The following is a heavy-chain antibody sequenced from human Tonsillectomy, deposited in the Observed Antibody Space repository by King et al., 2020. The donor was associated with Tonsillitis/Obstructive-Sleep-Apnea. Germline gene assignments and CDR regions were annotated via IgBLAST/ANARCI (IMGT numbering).Heavy chain of an antibody. CDR2: IDPSDSNT. CDR1: GYSFTSYW. J-gene: IGHJ5*02. CDR3: ARLRGYSYGS. Sequence: QLVQSGAEVKKPGESLRISCNGSGYSFTSYWITWVRQLPVKGLEWMGRIDPSDSNTNYSPSFQGHDTISADKPISTVYLQWSSLKASDTAMYYCARLRGYSYGSWGQGTLVTVSS. D-gene: IGHD5-18*01. V-gene: IGHV5-10-1*01.